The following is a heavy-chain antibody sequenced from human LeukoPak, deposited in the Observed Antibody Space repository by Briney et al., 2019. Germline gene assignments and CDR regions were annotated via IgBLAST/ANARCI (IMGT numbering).Heavy chain of an antibody. J-gene: IGHJ4*02. CDR3: VRDAQRGFDYSNSLQY. V-gene: IGHV3-33*01. D-gene: IGHD4-11*01. CDR2: IWSDGTNR. CDR1: GTIFSHYA. Sequence: PGTSLRLSCEASGTIFSHYALHWVRQAPHKGLEWVAVIWSDGTNRYYADSVKGRFSIFRDDSQKRVFLQMNSLRAEDTAVYYCVRDAQRGFDYSNSLQYWGQGALVTVSS.